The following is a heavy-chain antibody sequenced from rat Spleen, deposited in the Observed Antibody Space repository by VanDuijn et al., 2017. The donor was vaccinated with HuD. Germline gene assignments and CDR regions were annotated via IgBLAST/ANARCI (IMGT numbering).Heavy chain of an antibody. CDR2: TGPGGGYT. D-gene: IGHD1-11*01. V-gene: IGHV5-25*01. J-gene: IGHJ2*01. Sequence: EVRLVESGGGLVQPGRSLKLSCAASGFTFSNYYMAWIRQAPTKGLEWVASTGPGGGYTFYRDSVKGRFTISRDNGKSTLYLHMHSLRSEDTANYYCVKDRVGGYAFDYWGQGVMVTVSS. CDR1: GFTFSNYY. CDR3: VKDRVGGYAFDY.